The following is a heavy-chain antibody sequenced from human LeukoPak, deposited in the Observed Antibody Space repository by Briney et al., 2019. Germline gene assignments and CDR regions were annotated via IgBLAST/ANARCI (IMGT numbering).Heavy chain of an antibody. CDR2: ISTYNGDT. CDR1: GYTFTSYG. V-gene: IGHV1-18*01. J-gene: IGHJ4*02. CDR3: ARGRGSTSRY. D-gene: IGHD5-12*01. Sequence: ASVKVSCKASGYTFTSYGITRVRQAPGQGLEWMGWISTYNGDTNYAQSLQGRVTMTTDTSTSTAYMELRSLRSDDTAIYYCARGRGSTSRYWGQGTLVTVSS.